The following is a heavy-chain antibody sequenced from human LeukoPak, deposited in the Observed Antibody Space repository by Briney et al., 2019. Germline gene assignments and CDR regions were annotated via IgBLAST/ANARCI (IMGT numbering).Heavy chain of an antibody. Sequence: SETLSLTCTVSGGSISSSGYYWGWIRQPPGKGLEWIGSIYYSGSTYYNPSLKSRVTISVDTSKNQFSLKLSSVTAADTAVYYCARHGGIVGATPDYWGQGTLVTVSS. CDR3: ARHGGIVGATPDY. V-gene: IGHV4-39*01. D-gene: IGHD1-26*01. CDR1: GGSISSSGYY. J-gene: IGHJ4*02. CDR2: IYYSGST.